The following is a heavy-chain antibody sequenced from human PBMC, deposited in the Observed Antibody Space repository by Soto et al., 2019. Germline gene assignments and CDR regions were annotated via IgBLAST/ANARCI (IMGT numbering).Heavy chain of an antibody. V-gene: IGHV4-4*02. CDR3: ARGVGSGNYYNQYNWFDP. CDR2: THHSGRT. Sequence: TSETLSLTCTVSGGSMSSSNWWNWVRQPPGKGLEWIGETHHSGRTNYNPSLKSRVTISVDKSKNHFSLELRSLRSDDTAVYYCARGVGSGNYYNQYNWFDPWGQGTLVTVSS. CDR1: GGSMSSSNW. D-gene: IGHD3-10*01. J-gene: IGHJ5*02.